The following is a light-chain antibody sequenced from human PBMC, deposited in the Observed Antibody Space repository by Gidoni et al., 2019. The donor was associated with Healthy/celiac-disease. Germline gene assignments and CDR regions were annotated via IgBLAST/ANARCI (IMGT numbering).Light chain of an antibody. Sequence: LVFTHSPGTLSLSPGASGNLSCRASQSVSSIYLAWYQQKPGQAPRLLIYGASSMATGIPDRFSGSGSGTDFTLTINRLEPEDFAVYYCQQYGSSPGTFGQXTKVEIK. CDR2: GAS. CDR3: QQYGSSPGT. J-gene: IGKJ1*01. V-gene: IGKV3-20*01. CDR1: QSVSSIY.